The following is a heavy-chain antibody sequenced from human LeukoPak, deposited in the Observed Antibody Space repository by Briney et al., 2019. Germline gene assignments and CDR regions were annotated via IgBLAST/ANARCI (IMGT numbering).Heavy chain of an antibody. Sequence: KPSETLSLTCTVSGGSISNYYWSWIRQPPGKGLEWIGYIYYSGSTNYNPSLKSRVTISVDTSKNQFSLKLSSVTAADTAVYYCARAATYDFWSGYPFLFDYWGQGTLVTVSS. CDR1: GGSISNYY. J-gene: IGHJ4*02. D-gene: IGHD3-3*01. CDR2: IYYSGST. CDR3: ARAATYDFWSGYPFLFDY. V-gene: IGHV4-59*08.